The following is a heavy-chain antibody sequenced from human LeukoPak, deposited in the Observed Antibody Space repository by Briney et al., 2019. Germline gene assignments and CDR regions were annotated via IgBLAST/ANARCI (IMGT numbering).Heavy chain of an antibody. D-gene: IGHD3-22*01. CDR2: ISWNSGSI. CDR3: AKDFGLALGVYDSSGFLDY. Sequence: PGGSLRLSCAASGFTFDDYAMHWVRQAPGKGLEWVSGISWNSGSIGYADSVKGRFTTSRDNAKNSLYLQMNSLRAEDTALYYCAKDFGLALGVYDSSGFLDYWGQGTLVTVSS. V-gene: IGHV3-9*01. CDR1: GFTFDDYA. J-gene: IGHJ4*02.